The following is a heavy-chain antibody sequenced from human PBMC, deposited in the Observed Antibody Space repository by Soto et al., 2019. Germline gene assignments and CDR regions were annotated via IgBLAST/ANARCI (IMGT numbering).Heavy chain of an antibody. Sequence: SETLSLTCAVSGYSISSSNLWGWIRQPPGKGLEWIGYIYYSGTTYYNPSLKSRVTMSVDTSKNQFSLKLTSVTAVDTAVYYCARREIQGPIDYWGQGIPVTVSS. CDR1: GYSISSSNL. J-gene: IGHJ4*02. D-gene: IGHD1-26*01. CDR3: ARREIQGPIDY. V-gene: IGHV4-28*01. CDR2: IYYSGTT.